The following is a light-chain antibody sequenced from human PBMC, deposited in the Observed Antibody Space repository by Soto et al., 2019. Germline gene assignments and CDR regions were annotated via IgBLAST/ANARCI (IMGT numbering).Light chain of an antibody. CDR2: DAS. Sequence: DIQMTQSPSSLSASVGDRVTITCQADQGISKSLSWYQQKPGMAPKLLIYDASNLETGVPSRFSGSGSGIDFTLTISSXQPEDFGRYYCQQYDDLPFTFGGGTKVDIK. J-gene: IGKJ4*01. V-gene: IGKV1-33*01. CDR1: QGISKS. CDR3: QQYDDLPFT.